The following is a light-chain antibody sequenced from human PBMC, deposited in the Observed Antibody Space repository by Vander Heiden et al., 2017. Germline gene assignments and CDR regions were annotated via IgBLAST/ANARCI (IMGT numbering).Light chain of an antibody. Sequence: DIQMTQSPSSLSASVGDRVTITCRASQGISNYLAWYQQKPGKVPKLLIYAASSLQSGVPSRFSGSGSGTDFTLTITSLQPEDVATYYCQKDNGAPITFGGGTKVEIK. CDR1: QGISNY. V-gene: IGKV1-27*01. CDR2: AAS. CDR3: QKDNGAPIT. J-gene: IGKJ4*01.